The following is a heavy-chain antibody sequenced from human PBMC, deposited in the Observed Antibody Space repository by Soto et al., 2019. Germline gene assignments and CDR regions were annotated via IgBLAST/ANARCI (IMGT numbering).Heavy chain of an antibody. CDR3: TTGVPGTLGYCSGGSCYRGFDY. Sequence: GGSLRLSCAASGFTFSNAWMSWVRQAPGKGLEWVGRIKSKTDGGTTDYAAPVKGRFTISRDDSKNTLYLQMNSLKTEDTAVYYCTTGVPGTLGYCSGGSCYRGFDYWGQGTLVTVSS. CDR2: IKSKTDGGTT. J-gene: IGHJ4*02. V-gene: IGHV3-15*01. CDR1: GFTFSNAW. D-gene: IGHD2-15*01.